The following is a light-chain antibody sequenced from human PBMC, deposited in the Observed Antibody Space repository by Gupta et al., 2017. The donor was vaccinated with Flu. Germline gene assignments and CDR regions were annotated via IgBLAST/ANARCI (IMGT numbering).Light chain of an antibody. Sequence: PSTVTASVGDRVTITCRASQSIRNWLAWYQQKPGKAPKLLIYMASTGESGVPSRFSGSGYGTEFTLTISSRQPDDFATYYCQQEDNCLGTFGQGTKVEIK. CDR2: MAS. V-gene: IGKV1-5*03. CDR1: QSIRNW. J-gene: IGKJ1*01. CDR3: QQEDNCLGT.